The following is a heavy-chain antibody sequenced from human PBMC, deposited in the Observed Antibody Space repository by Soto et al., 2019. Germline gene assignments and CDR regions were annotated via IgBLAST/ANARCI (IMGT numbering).Heavy chain of an antibody. D-gene: IGHD2-15*01. CDR2: ISAYNGDT. Sequence: QVQLVQSGAEVKKPGASVKVSCQASGYTFTNYGISWVRQAPGQGLEWVGWISAYNGDTRYAQNVQGRVTLTTDTSTSAAYMELRSLRSDDTALYYCARRGSNKWDEDFDFWGQGTLVTVSS. V-gene: IGHV1-18*01. CDR1: GYTFTNYG. J-gene: IGHJ4*02. CDR3: ARRGSNKWDEDFDF.